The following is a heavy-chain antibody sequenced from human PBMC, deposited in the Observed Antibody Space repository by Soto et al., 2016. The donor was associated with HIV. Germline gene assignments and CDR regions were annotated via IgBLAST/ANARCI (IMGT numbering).Heavy chain of an antibody. Sequence: VQLVESGGGVVQPGRSLRLSCAASEFTFSNYGMFWVRQAPGKGLEWVAVISYDGGIQYYADSVKGRFTISRDNSKNTLFLQMSSLRPDDTAVYYCARDGILGWSYGLFSVLPPDFWGQGTLVTVSS. CDR1: EFTFSNYG. CDR2: ISYDGGIQ. CDR3: ARDGILGWSYGLFSVLPPDF. J-gene: IGHJ4*02. V-gene: IGHV3-30*03. D-gene: IGHD3-10*01.